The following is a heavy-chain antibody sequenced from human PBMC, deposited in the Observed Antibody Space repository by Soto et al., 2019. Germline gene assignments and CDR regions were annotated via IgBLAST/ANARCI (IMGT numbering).Heavy chain of an antibody. J-gene: IGHJ4*02. V-gene: IGHV1-46*03. Sequence: GASVRASCKASGDTFTSYYIQCVRQAPGQGLEWMGIINPSGGSTNYAQKFQGRVTMTRDTSTSTVYMELSSLRSEDTAIYYCSRGYPPRDQLGNLPGAFWGQGTLVTVSS. CDR2: INPSGGST. CDR1: GDTFTSYY. D-gene: IGHD1-1*01. CDR3: SRGYPPRDQLGNLPGAF.